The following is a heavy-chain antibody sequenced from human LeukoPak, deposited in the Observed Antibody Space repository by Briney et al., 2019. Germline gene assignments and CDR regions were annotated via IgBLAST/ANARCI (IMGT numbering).Heavy chain of an antibody. J-gene: IGHJ4*02. D-gene: IGHD3-10*01. Sequence: GGSLRLSCAASGFTFSSSGMHWVRQAPGKGLEWVAFIRYDGNNKYYADSVKGRFTISRDNSKNTLYLQMNSLRAEDTAVYYCARAGGSGSYYNYYFDYWGQGTPVTVSS. V-gene: IGHV3-30*02. CDR1: GFTFSSSG. CDR3: ARAGGSGSYYNYYFDY. CDR2: IRYDGNNK.